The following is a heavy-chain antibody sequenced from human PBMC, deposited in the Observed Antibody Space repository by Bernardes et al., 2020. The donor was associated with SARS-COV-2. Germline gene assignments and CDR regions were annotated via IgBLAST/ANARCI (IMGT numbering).Heavy chain of an antibody. V-gene: IGHV3-20*01. CDR1: GFTFDDYG. J-gene: IGHJ6*02. Sequence: GGSLRLSCAASGFTFDDYGMSWVRQAPGKGLEWVSGINWNGGSTGYADSVKGRFTISRDNAKNSLYLQMNSLRAEDTALYHCARVGGWWFYYYGMDVWGQGTTVTVSS. D-gene: IGHD2-15*01. CDR3: ARVGGWWFYYYGMDV. CDR2: INWNGGST.